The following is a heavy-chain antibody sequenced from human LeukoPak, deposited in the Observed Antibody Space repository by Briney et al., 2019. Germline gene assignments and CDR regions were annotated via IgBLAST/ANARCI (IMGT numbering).Heavy chain of an antibody. CDR1: GCSFTSYW. V-gene: IGHV5-51*01. CDR2: IYPGDSDT. Sequence: GESLKISCKGSGCSFTSYWIGWVRQMPGKGLEWMGIIYPGDSDTRYSPSFQGQVTISADKSISTAYLQWSSLKASDTAMYYCARLSYDFWSGYSSTNYFDYWGQGTLVTVSS. D-gene: IGHD3-3*01. J-gene: IGHJ4*02. CDR3: ARLSYDFWSGYSSTNYFDY.